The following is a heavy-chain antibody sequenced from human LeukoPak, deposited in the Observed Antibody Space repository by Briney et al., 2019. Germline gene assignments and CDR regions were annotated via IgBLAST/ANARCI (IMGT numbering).Heavy chain of an antibody. CDR2: INPSTGGT. CDR3: ARQYCGGDCYNP. D-gene: IGHD2-21*02. Sequence: ASVKVSCKASGYTFTTYYMHWVRRAPGQGLQWMGWINPSTGGTKYAENFQGRVTMTRDTSITTAYMELSRLTSDDTGVYYCARQYCGGDCYNPWGQGTLVIVAS. V-gene: IGHV1-2*02. J-gene: IGHJ5*02. CDR1: GYTFTTYY.